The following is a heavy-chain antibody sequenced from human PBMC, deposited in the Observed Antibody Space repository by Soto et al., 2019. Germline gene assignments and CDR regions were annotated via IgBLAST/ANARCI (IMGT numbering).Heavy chain of an antibody. V-gene: IGHV3-73*02. D-gene: IGHD3-3*01. CDR3: TRGGYDFWSGFPDP. Sequence: EVQLVESGGGLVQPGGSLKLSCAASGFTFSGSAMHWVRQASGKGLEWVGRIRSKANSYATAYAASVKGRFTISRDDSKNTAYLQMNSLKTEDTAVYYCTRGGYDFWSGFPDPWGQGTLVTVSS. CDR2: IRSKANSYAT. CDR1: GFTFSGSA. J-gene: IGHJ5*02.